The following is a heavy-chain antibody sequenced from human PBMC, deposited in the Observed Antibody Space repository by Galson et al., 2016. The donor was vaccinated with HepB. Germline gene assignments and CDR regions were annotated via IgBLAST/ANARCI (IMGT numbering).Heavy chain of an antibody. CDR2: IYYTGNT. Sequence: ETLSLTCTVSGGSISSSSYYWGWIRQPPGKGLEWIGTIYYTGNTYYNPSLKSRVTMSVDTSKSQFSLKLSSVTAADTDRYYGARLRDYGYFDYWGQGTLVTVSS. V-gene: IGHV4-39*01. CDR1: GGSISSSSYY. D-gene: IGHD4-17*01. J-gene: IGHJ4*02. CDR3: ARLRDYGYFDY.